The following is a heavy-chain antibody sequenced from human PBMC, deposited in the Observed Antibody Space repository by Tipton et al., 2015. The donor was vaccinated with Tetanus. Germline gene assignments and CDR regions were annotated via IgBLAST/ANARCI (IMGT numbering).Heavy chain of an antibody. J-gene: IGHJ4*02. CDR1: GDSVRSGSYY. Sequence: LRLSCTVSGDSVRSGSYYWSWIRQPPGKEPEWIGYIDYSGSTNYNPSLKSRLIISADTSKNQFSLRLSSVTAADTAVYYCASYNIPYYFDYWGRGTLVTVSS. V-gene: IGHV4-61*01. D-gene: IGHD2-2*02. CDR2: IDYSGST. CDR3: ASYNIPYYFDY.